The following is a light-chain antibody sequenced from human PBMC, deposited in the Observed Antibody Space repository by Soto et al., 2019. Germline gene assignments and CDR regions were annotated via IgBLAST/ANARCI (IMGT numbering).Light chain of an antibody. V-gene: IGLV2-14*03. CDR1: SSDVGSYNS. Sequence: QSFLTQPASVSGSPGQSIAISCTGTSSDVGSYNSVSWYQQYPGKAPKLMIHDVNNRTSGISDRFSGSKSGNTASLTTSGLQAEYEADYYCSSFTSSTSYVFGTGTKLTVL. CDR3: SSFTSSTSYV. CDR2: DVN. J-gene: IGLJ1*01.